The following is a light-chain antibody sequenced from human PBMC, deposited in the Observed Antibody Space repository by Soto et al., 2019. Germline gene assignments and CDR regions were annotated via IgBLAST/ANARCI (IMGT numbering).Light chain of an antibody. Sequence: DIAMTQTPLSLPVTPGEPASISCRSSQSLLDSDDGKTYLDWYLQKPGQSPQLLIYTVSYRASGVPDRFSGSGSGTDFTLEISRVEGEDVGVYYCMQRIEFPLTFGGGTKVDIK. CDR1: QSLLDSDDGKTY. CDR2: TVS. J-gene: IGKJ4*01. V-gene: IGKV2-40*01. CDR3: MQRIEFPLT.